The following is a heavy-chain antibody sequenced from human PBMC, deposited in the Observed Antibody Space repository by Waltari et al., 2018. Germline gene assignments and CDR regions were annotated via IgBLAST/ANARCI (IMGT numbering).Heavy chain of an antibody. CDR2: INWKSDSI. V-gene: IGHV3-9*01. CDR3: TRDLYGSGGDYFDP. CDR1: GFPFDDYA. D-gene: IGHD6-19*01. Sequence: DGRLVESGGGAVEAGRSMRLSCAASGFPFDDYAMHWVRPAPGKGLEWVSGINWKSDSIGYADSVKGRFTISRDNTRNSLFLQMNSLRAEDTAVYYCTRDLYGSGGDYFDPWGQGTLVTVSS. J-gene: IGHJ4*02.